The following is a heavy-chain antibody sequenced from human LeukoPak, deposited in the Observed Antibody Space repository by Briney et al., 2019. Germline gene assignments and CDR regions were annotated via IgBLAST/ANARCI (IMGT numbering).Heavy chain of an antibody. CDR1: GFTFRSYA. D-gene: IGHD3-16*01. V-gene: IGHV3-23*01. CDR2: VTGGGGTT. Sequence: GGSLRLSCAASGFTFRSYAMSWVRQAPGKGLEWVSTVTGGGGTTYYADSVKGRFTISRDNSKNTLYLQMNSLRAEDTAAYYCASLPSLDYWGQGTLVTVSS. CDR3: ASLPSLDY. J-gene: IGHJ4*02.